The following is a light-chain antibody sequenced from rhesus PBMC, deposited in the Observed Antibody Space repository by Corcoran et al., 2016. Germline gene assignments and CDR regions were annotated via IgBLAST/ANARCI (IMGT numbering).Light chain of an antibody. J-gene: IGKJ1*01. CDR2: KAS. Sequence: DIQMTQSPSSLSASVGDRVTNTCRASQGIRNWLAWYQQKPGKAPKLLIYKASTLQSGVPSRFSGIGSGTEFTLTISSLQPEDFATYYCQQHNSTPRTFGQGTKVEIK. CDR1: QGIRNW. CDR3: QQHNSTPRT. V-gene: IGKV1-21*01.